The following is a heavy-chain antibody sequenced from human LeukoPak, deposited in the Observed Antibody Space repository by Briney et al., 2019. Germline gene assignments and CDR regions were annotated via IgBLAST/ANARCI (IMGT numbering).Heavy chain of an antibody. CDR1: GFTFSIYA. CDR3: AKDQVGVTSGDFDY. V-gene: IGHV3-23*01. Sequence: QPGGSLRLSCAASGFTFSIYAMIWVRQAPGKGLEWVSSLSGSGGSASYADSVKGRFTISRDNSKNTLYLQMNSLRAEDTAVYYCAKDQVGVTSGDFDYWGQGALVTVSS. J-gene: IGHJ4*02. CDR2: LSGSGGSA. D-gene: IGHD1-26*01.